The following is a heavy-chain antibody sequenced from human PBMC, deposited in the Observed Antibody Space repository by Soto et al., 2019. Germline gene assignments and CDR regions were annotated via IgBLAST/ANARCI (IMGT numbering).Heavy chain of an antibody. CDR1: GFTFSSYW. J-gene: IGHJ3*02. Sequence: EVQLVESGGGLVQPGGSLRLSCAASGFTFSSYWMSWVRQAPGKGLEWVANIKQDGSEKYYVDSVKGRFTISRDNAKNSLYLQMNSLRAEDTAVYYCARDTAEVRFLEWFQGHDAFDIWGQGTMVTVSS. CDR3: ARDTAEVRFLEWFQGHDAFDI. CDR2: IKQDGSEK. D-gene: IGHD3-3*01. V-gene: IGHV3-7*03.